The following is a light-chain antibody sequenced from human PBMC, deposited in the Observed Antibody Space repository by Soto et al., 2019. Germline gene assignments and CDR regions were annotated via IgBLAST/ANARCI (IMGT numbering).Light chain of an antibody. V-gene: IGLV1-40*01. Sequence: QSVLTQPPSVSGAPGQRVTISCTGSSSNIGAGYDVHWYRQLPGTAPKLLIYGNSNRPSGVPDRFSGSKSGTSASLAITGLQAKDEADYYCQVYDSSLSGVVFGGGTKLTVL. J-gene: IGLJ2*01. CDR1: SSNIGAGYD. CDR2: GNS. CDR3: QVYDSSLSGVV.